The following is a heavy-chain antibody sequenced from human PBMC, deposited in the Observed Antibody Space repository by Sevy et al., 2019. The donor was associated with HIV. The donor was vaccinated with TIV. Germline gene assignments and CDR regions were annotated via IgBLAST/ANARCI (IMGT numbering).Heavy chain of an antibody. V-gene: IGHV3-48*03. CDR3: ARAAFTSYYGSSGHFDS. J-gene: IGHJ4*02. D-gene: IGHD3-22*01. Sequence: GGSLRLSCTASGFTFGDYAMSWVRQAPGKGLEWVSYISTSGSTIYYAESLKGRFTISRDNAQNTLYLEMNSLRAGDTAIYYCARAAFTSYYGSSGHFDSWGQGTLVTVSS. CDR2: ISTSGSTI. CDR1: GFTFGDYA.